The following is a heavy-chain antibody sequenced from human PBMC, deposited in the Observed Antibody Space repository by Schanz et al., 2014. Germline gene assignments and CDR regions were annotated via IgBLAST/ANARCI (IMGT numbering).Heavy chain of an antibody. CDR1: GFTFSSYA. Sequence: EVQLVESGGGLVQPGGSLRLSCAASGFTFSSYAMSWVRQAPGKGLEWVSSISYGTSYIYYAESVKGRFTISRDNAKNSLFLQMNSLRAEDTAVYYCARAGYDADNWFDPWGQGTLVTVSS. J-gene: IGHJ5*02. CDR2: ISYGTSYI. V-gene: IGHV3-21*01. D-gene: IGHD2-2*01. CDR3: ARAGYDADNWFDP.